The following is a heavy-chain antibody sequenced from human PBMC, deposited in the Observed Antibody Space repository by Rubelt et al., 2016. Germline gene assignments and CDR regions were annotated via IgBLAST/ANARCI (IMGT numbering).Heavy chain of an antibody. V-gene: IGHV1-2*06. Sequence: QVQVVQSGAEVKKPGASVKVSCKASGYTFTSYYIHWVRQAPGQGLEWMGRINCNNGGANYAQKFQGRVTMTRDTSITTTYMEMSSLRSDDTAVYYCAREFPDFWGQGTLVTVSS. CDR2: INCNNGGA. CDR1: GYTFTSYY. J-gene: IGHJ4*02. CDR3: AREFPDF.